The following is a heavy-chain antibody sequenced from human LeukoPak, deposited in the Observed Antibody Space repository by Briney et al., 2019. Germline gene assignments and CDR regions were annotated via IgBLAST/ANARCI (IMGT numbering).Heavy chain of an antibody. Sequence: ASVKVSCKASGYTFTSYGISWVRQAPGQGLEWMGWISAYNGNTNYAQKLQGRVTMTTDTSTSTAYMELRSLRSDDTAVYYCARVLYYDYVWGSCDYRGQGTLVTVSS. CDR3: ARVLYYDYVWGSCDY. V-gene: IGHV1-18*01. J-gene: IGHJ4*02. CDR1: GYTFTSYG. D-gene: IGHD3-16*01. CDR2: ISAYNGNT.